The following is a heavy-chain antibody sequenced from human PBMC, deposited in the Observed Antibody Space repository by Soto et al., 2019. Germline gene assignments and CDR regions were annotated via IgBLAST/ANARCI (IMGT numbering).Heavy chain of an antibody. Sequence: SETLSLTCTVSGDSISSADYYWSWIRQTPGKGLEWIGHIFYSGTTYYNPSLKSRLTISVDTSKNHFSLRLTSVTAADTAVYYCARDLWVEPELYYYGMDVWGQGTTVTVPS. D-gene: IGHD1-1*01. V-gene: IGHV4-30-4*01. J-gene: IGHJ6*02. CDR1: GDSISSADYY. CDR2: IFYSGTT. CDR3: ARDLWVEPELYYYGMDV.